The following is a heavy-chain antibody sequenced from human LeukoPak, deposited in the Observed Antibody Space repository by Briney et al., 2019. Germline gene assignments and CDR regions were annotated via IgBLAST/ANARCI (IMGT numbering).Heavy chain of an antibody. CDR2: ISGGGGST. Sequence: GGSLRLSCAASGFTFSSYAMNWVRQAPGKGLEWVLGISGGGGSTYYTDSVKGRFTISRDNSKNTLYLQMNSLRAEDTAVYYCAKDGRGWRGYFQHWGQGTLVTVSS. CDR1: GFTFSSYA. CDR3: AKDGRGWRGYFQH. J-gene: IGHJ1*01. D-gene: IGHD6-19*01. V-gene: IGHV3-23*01.